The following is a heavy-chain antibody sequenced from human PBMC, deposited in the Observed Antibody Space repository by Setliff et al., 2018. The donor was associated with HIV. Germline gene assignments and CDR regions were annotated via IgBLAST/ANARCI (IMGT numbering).Heavy chain of an antibody. CDR2: MNPKSGKT. CDR3: ARSGPRDHDFWSDQSRRYFDL. D-gene: IGHD3-3*01. CDR1: GYTFNTYG. Sequence: ASVKVSCKASGYTFNTYGINWVRQATGQMPEWMGWMNPKSGKTGYKQTFQDRITITRDSSTYTLHMELKTLTSEDTAVYYYARSGPRDHDFWSDQSRRYFDLWGRGTLVTVSS. J-gene: IGHJ2*01. V-gene: IGHV1-8*02.